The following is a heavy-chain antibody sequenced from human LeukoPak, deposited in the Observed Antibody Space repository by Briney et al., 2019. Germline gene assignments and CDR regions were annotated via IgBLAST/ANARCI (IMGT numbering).Heavy chain of an antibody. CDR3: AREGDSGYDHNWFDP. CDR2: INSDGSST. Sequence: GGSLRLSCAASGFTLSSYWMHWVRQAPGKGLVWVSRINSDGSSTSYADSVKGRFTISRDNAKNTLYLQMNSLRAEDTAVYYCAREGDSGYDHNWFDPWGQGTLVTVSS. D-gene: IGHD5-12*01. V-gene: IGHV3-74*01. CDR1: GFTLSSYW. J-gene: IGHJ5*02.